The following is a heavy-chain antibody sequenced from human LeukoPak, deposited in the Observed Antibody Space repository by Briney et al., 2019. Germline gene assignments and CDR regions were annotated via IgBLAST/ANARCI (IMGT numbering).Heavy chain of an antibody. CDR3: AKEGSSGYYYRGSLDY. J-gene: IGHJ4*02. D-gene: IGHD3-22*01. CDR2: ISGSGGST. V-gene: IGHV3-23*01. Sequence: GGSLRLSCAASGFTFSSYAMSWVRQAPGKGLEWVSAISGSGGSTYYADSVKGRFTISRDNSKNTLYLQMNSLRAEDTAVYYCAKEGSSGYYYRGSLDYWGQGTLVTVSS. CDR1: GFTFSSYA.